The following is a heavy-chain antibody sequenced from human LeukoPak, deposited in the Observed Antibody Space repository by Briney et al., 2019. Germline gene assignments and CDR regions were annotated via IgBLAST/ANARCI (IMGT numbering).Heavy chain of an antibody. J-gene: IGHJ5*02. Sequence: ASVKVSCKASGYTFTSYDINWVRQATGQGLEWMGWMNPNSGNTGYAQKLQGRVTMTTDTSTSTAYMELRSLRSDDTAVYYCARNWQWLVENWFDPWGQGTLVTVSS. CDR3: ARNWQWLVENWFDP. CDR1: GYTFTSYD. V-gene: IGHV1-8*01. CDR2: MNPNSGNT. D-gene: IGHD6-19*01.